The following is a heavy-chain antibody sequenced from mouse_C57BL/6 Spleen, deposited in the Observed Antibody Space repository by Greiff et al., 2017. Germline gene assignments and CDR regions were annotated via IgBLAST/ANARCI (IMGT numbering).Heavy chain of an antibody. V-gene: IGHV1-53*01. CDR2: INPRNGGT. CDR1: GYTFTSYW. D-gene: IGHD2-2*01. J-gene: IGHJ1*03. Sequence: VQLQQSGTELVKPGASVKLSCKASGYTFTSYWMHWVKQRPGQGLEWIGNINPRNGGTNYNEKFKSKATLTVDKSSSTAYMQLSSLTSEDSAVYYCAREGYHWYFDVWGTGTTVTVSS. CDR3: AREGYHWYFDV.